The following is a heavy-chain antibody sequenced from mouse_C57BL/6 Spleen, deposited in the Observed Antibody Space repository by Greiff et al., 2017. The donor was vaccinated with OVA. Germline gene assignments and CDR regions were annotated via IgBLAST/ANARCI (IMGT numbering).Heavy chain of an antibody. CDR1: GYSITSGYY. Sequence: EVKLVESGPGLVKPSQSLSLTCSVTGYSITSGYYWNWIRQFPGNKLEWMGYISYDGSNNYNPSLKNRISITRDTSKNQFFLKLNSVTTEDTATYYCARETTVVAPHFDYWGQGTTLTVSS. D-gene: IGHD1-1*01. CDR2: ISYDGSN. CDR3: ARETTVVAPHFDY. J-gene: IGHJ2*01. V-gene: IGHV3-6*01.